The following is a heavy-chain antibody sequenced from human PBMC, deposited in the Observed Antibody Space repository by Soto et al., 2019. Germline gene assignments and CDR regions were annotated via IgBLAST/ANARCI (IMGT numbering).Heavy chain of an antibody. CDR1: GFTFSSYE. D-gene: IGHD6-6*01. V-gene: IGHV3-48*03. J-gene: IGHJ4*02. CDR2: ISSSCSNI. Sequence: GGSLRLSCAASGFTFSSYEMNWVRQAPGKGLEWVSYISSSCSNIYYADSVKGRFIISRDNAKNSLYLQINSLRAEDTAVYYCARDKSIAARHSRVGPILFDYWGQGTLVTVSS. CDR3: ARDKSIAARHSRVGPILFDY.